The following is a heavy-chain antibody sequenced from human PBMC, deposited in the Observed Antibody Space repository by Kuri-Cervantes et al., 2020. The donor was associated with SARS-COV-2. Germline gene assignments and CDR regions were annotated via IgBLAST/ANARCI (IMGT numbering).Heavy chain of an antibody. J-gene: IGHJ6*03. CDR2: IYHSGST. Sequence: GSLRLSCTVSGGSISSSSYYWGWIRQPPGKGLEWIGSIYHSGSTYYNPSLKSRVTISVDTSKNQFSLKLSSVTAADTAVYYCARDLYYYDSSGYEYYYYYMDVWGKGTTVTVSS. V-gene: IGHV4-39*07. CDR1: GGSISSSSYY. D-gene: IGHD3-22*01. CDR3: ARDLYYYDSSGYEYYYYYMDV.